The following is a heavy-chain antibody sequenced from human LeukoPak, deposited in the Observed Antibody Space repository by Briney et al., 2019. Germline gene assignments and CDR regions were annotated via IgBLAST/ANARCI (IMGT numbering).Heavy chain of an antibody. J-gene: IGHJ4*02. CDR1: GYTFTSYY. CDR2: INPSGGST. CDR3: ASEFTYCSSTSCHTGWDY. D-gene: IGHD2-2*01. V-gene: IGHV1-46*01. Sequence: ASVKVSCKASGYTFTSYYMHWVRQAPGQGLEWMGIINPSGGSTSYAQKFQGRVTMTRDTSTSTVYMEPSSLRSEDTAVYYCASEFTYCSSTSCHTGWDYWGQGTLVTVSS.